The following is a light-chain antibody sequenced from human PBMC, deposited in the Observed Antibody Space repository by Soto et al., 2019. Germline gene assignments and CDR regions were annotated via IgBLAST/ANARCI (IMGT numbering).Light chain of an antibody. Sequence: QSVLTQPASVSGSPGQSITISCTGASSDVGNYNRVSWYQQHPDKAPKLIIYEGNKRPSGISYRFSAAKSGNTASLTISGLQAEDEADYYCCSYASGGTWVFGGGTKLTVL. J-gene: IGLJ3*02. CDR3: CSYASGGTWV. CDR1: SSDVGNYNR. V-gene: IGLV2-23*01. CDR2: EGN.